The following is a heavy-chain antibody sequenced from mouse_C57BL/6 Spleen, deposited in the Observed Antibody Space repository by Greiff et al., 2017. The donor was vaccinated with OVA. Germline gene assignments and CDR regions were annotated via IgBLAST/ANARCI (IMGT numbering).Heavy chain of an antibody. CDR2: INPSNGGT. D-gene: IGHD2-3*01. V-gene: IGHV1-53*01. CDR1: GYTFTSYW. CDR3: ASVYAPTAMDY. Sequence: QVHVKQPGTELVKPGASVKLSCKASGYTFTSYWMHWVKQRPGQGLEWIGNINPSNGGTNYNEKFKSKATLTVDKSSSTAYMQLSSLTSEDSAVYYCASVYAPTAMDYWGQGTSVTVSS. J-gene: IGHJ4*01.